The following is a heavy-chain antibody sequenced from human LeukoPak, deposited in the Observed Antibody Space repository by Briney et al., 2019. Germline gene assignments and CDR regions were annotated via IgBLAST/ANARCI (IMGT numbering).Heavy chain of an antibody. CDR1: GYTFTSYD. Sequence: GASVKVSCKASGYTFTSYDINWVRQATGQGLECMGWMNPNSGNTGYAQKFQGRVTMTRNTSISTAYMELSSLRSEDTAVYYCARLDSSSSGRGFDYWGQGTLVTVSS. CDR2: MNPNSGNT. J-gene: IGHJ4*02. D-gene: IGHD6-6*01. CDR3: ARLDSSSSGRGFDY. V-gene: IGHV1-8*01.